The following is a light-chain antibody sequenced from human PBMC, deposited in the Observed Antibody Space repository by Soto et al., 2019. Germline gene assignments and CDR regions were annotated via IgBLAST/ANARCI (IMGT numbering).Light chain of an antibody. CDR3: SSYAGAVV. CDR1: SSDVGRYNL. V-gene: IGLV2-23*01. J-gene: IGLJ2*01. CDR2: EGS. Sequence: QSALTQPASVSGSPGQSITISCTGTSSDVGRYNLVSWYQHHPGKAPKLMIYEGSNRPSGISNRFSGSKSGNTASLTIYGXXXXXXXDYYCSSYAGAVVFGGGTKVTV.